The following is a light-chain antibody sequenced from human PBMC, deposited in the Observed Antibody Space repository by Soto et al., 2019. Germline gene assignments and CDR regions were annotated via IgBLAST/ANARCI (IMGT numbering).Light chain of an antibody. CDR3: QQSYNSPQT. CDR2: AAS. J-gene: IGKJ1*01. Sequence: DIQMTQSPSSLSASVGDEVTITCRASQTIMTYLNWYQLKPGKPPRLLIYAASSLQSGVPSRFRGSGSGTDFTLTISSLQPEDFATYSCQQSYNSPQTFGQGTKVDI. CDR1: QTIMTY. V-gene: IGKV1-39*01.